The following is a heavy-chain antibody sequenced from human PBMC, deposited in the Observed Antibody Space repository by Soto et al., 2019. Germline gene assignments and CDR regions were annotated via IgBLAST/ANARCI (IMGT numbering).Heavy chain of an antibody. D-gene: IGHD2-21*01. Sequence: SVKVSCKASGFTFTSSAVQWVRQARGQRLEWIGWIVVGSGNTNYAQKFQERVTITGDMSTSTAYMELSSLRSEDTAVYYCAADPVYSLYYYYGMDVWGQGTTVTVSS. J-gene: IGHJ6*02. CDR2: IVVGSGNT. CDR3: AADPVYSLYYYYGMDV. CDR1: GFTFTSSA. V-gene: IGHV1-58*01.